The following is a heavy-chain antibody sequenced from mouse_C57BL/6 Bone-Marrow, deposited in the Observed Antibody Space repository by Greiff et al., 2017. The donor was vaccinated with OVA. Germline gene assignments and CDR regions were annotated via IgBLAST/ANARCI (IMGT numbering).Heavy chain of an antibody. J-gene: IGHJ3*01. V-gene: IGHV1-61*01. CDR1: GYTFTSYW. D-gene: IGHD2-4*01. Sequence: VQLQQPGAELVRPGSSVKLSCKASGYTFTSYWMDWVKQRPGQGLEWIGKIYPSDSETHYNQKFKDKATLTVDKSSSTAYMQLSSLTSEDSAVYYCARPSYDYDAWFAYWGQGTLVTVSA. CDR2: IYPSDSET. CDR3: ARPSYDYDAWFAY.